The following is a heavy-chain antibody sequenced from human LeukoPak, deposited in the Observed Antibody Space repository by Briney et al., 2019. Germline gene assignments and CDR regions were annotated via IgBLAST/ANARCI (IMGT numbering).Heavy chain of an antibody. Sequence: GGSLRLSCAASGFTFSSYGMHWVREAPGKGLEWVAVISYDGSNKYYADSVKGRFTISRDNSKNTLYLQMNSLRAEDTAVYYCAKDRVSLSPIAPPGDYWGQGTLVTVSS. V-gene: IGHV3-30*18. D-gene: IGHD6-13*01. CDR3: AKDRVSLSPIAPPGDY. CDR2: ISYDGSNK. J-gene: IGHJ4*02. CDR1: GFTFSSYG.